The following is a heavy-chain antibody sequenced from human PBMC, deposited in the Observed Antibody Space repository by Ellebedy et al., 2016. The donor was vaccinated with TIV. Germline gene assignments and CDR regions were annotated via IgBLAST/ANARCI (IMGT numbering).Heavy chain of an antibody. CDR2: INPNSGGT. D-gene: IGHD5-12*01. Sequence: AASVKVSCKASGYTFTGYYMHWVRQAPGQGLEWMGWINPNSGGTNYAQKFQGRVTMTRDTSISTAYMELSSLRSEDTAVYYCASGSGYDCSYWGQGTLVTVSS. CDR1: GYTFTGYY. CDR3: ASGSGYDCSY. V-gene: IGHV1-2*02. J-gene: IGHJ4*02.